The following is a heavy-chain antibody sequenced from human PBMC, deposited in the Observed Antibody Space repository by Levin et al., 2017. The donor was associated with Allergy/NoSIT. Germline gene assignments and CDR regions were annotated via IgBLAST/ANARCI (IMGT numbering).Heavy chain of an antibody. Sequence: GGSLRLSCAASGFTFSNYAMSWVRQVPGKGLEWVSAITGSGASTFYADSVKGRFTISRDNSKNTLYLQMNSLRAEDTATYYCARHPTVTPYYFDYWGQGTLVTVSS. D-gene: IGHD4-17*01. CDR1: GFTFSNYA. J-gene: IGHJ4*02. CDR3: ARHPTVTPYYFDY. V-gene: IGHV3-23*01. CDR2: ITGSGAST.